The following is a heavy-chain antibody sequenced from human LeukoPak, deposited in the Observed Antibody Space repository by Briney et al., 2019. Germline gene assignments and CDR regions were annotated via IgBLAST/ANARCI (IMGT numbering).Heavy chain of an antibody. D-gene: IGHD3-22*01. CDR3: ARGPPPRRNYDSRGYYSYYFDY. J-gene: IGHJ4*02. CDR1: GYTFTGYF. V-gene: IGHV1-18*04. Sequence: ASVKVSCKASGYTFTGYFIHWLRQAPGQGLEWMGWIRAYNGNTHYAQKLQSIVTMTTDTSTSTVYIELRTLRSDATAVYYCARGPPPRRNYDSRGYYSYYFDYWGQGTLVTVSS. CDR2: IRAYNGNT.